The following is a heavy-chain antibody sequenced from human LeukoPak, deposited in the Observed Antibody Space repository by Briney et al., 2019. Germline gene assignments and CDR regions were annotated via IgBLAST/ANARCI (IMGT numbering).Heavy chain of an antibody. CDR3: ARGGNSWYADY. CDR1: GGSISSYY. CDR2: IYYSGST. D-gene: IGHD6-13*01. J-gene: IGHJ4*02. Sequence: SETLSLTCTVSGGSISSYYWSWIRQPPGKGLEWIGYIYYSGSTNYNPSLKSRVTISVDTSNNQFSLKVSSVTAADTAVYYCARGGNSWYADYWGQGTLVTVSS. V-gene: IGHV4-59*01.